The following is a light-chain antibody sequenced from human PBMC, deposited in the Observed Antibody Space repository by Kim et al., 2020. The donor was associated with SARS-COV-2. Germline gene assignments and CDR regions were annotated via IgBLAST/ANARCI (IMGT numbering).Light chain of an antibody. CDR2: DAS. J-gene: IGKJ4*01. CDR1: QRVSSY. Sequence: SPGERATRSRRASQRVSSYLAWYQQKPGQAPRLLIYDASNRATGIPARFSGSGSGTDFTLTISSLEPEDFAVYYCQQRSNWPPSFGGGTKVYIK. CDR3: QQRSNWPPS. V-gene: IGKV3-11*01.